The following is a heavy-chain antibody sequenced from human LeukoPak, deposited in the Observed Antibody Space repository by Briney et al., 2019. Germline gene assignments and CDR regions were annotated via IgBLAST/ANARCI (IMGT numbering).Heavy chain of an antibody. CDR2: ISGTGTSI. V-gene: IGHV3-48*04. CDR1: GFTFSIAW. Sequence: GGSLRLSCAASGFTFSIAWMNWVRQAPGKGLEWVSFISGTGTSIYYADSVKGRFTISRDNAKNSLYLQMNSLRAEDTAVYYCASGHNFLDYWGQGTPVTVSS. CDR3: ASGHNFLDY. J-gene: IGHJ4*02. D-gene: IGHD1-20*01.